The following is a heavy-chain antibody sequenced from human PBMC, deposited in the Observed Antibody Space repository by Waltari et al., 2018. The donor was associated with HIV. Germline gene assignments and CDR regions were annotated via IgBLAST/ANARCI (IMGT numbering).Heavy chain of an antibody. CDR3: AREDYSGYVGHAFDI. Sequence: QLVESGGGLVKPGGSLRLSCGASGFTFSFSSYTMNWVRQAPGKGLEWVASISRSSSFINTAESVKGRFTISRDNVKKSVDLQMNSLRPEDTAVYYCAREDYSGYVGHAFDIWGQGTMVTVSS. V-gene: IGHV3-21*02. CDR2: ISRSSSFI. CDR1: GFTFSFSSYT. J-gene: IGHJ3*02. D-gene: IGHD5-12*01.